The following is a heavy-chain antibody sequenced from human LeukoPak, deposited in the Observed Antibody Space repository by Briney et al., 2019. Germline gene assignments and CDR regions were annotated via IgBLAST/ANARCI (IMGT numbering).Heavy chain of an antibody. CDR1: GYTFTSYG. CDR2: ISAYNGNT. CDR3: ARVISPYDSSGYYLYYYYYMDV. V-gene: IGHV1-18*01. J-gene: IGHJ6*03. D-gene: IGHD3-22*01. Sequence: ASVKVSCKASGYTFTSYGISWVRQAPGQGLEWMGWISAYNGNTNYAQKLQGRVTMTTDTSTSTAYMELRSLRSDDTAVYYCARVISPYDSSGYYLYYYYYMDVWGKGTTVTVFS.